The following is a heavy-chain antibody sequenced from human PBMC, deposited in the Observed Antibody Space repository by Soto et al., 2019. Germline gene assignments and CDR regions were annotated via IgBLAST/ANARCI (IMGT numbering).Heavy chain of an antibody. CDR1: GGSISSGDW. Sequence: QVQLQESGPGLVKPSGTLSLTCAVSGGSISSGDWCWSWVRQSPGKGLEWIGEIYYSGSTTYNPSLKSRVTISVDMSENQLSLRLSSVTAADTAVYYCARRRCVSIFGSLDYWGQGTLVTVSS. V-gene: IGHV4-4*02. D-gene: IGHD3-9*01. CDR2: IYYSGST. CDR3: ARRRCVSIFGSLDY. J-gene: IGHJ4*02.